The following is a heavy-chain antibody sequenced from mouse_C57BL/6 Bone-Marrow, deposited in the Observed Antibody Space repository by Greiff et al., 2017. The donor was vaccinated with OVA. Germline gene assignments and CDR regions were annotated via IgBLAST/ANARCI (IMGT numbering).Heavy chain of an antibody. CDR1: GYTFTSYW. D-gene: IGHD2-4*01. CDR2: IDPNSGGT. V-gene: IGHV1-72*01. J-gene: IGHJ4*01. Sequence: QVQLKQSGAELVKPGASVKLSCKASGYTFTSYWMHWVKQRPGRGLEWIGRIDPNSGGTKYNEKFKSKATLTVDKPSSTAYMQLSSLTSEYSAVSYCARGAYYDSDGYAMDYWGQGTSVTVSS. CDR3: ARGAYYDSDGYAMDY.